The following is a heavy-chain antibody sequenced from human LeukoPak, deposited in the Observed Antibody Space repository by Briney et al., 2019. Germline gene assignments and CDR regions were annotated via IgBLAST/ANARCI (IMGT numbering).Heavy chain of an antibody. CDR1: GGPISSSSYY. J-gene: IGHJ6*03. CDR3: ARSWYDFYYYYYYMDV. CDR2: IYYSGST. V-gene: IGHV4-39*01. D-gene: IGHD6-13*01. Sequence: SETLSLTCTVSGGPISSSSYYWGWIRQPLGKGLEWIGSIYYSGSTYYNPSLKSRVTISVDTSMNQFSLKLSSVTAADTAVYYCARSWYDFYYYYYYMDVWGKGTTVTVSS.